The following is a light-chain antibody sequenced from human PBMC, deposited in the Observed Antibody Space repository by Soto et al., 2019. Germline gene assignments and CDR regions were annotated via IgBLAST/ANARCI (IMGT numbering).Light chain of an antibody. CDR1: RGIGST. Sequence: EVVMTQSPATLSVSPGERATLSCRASRGIGSTLAWYQQKPGQTPRLLIYDTSTRATGVPARFIGGASGTEFTLTITSLQSEDFAVYYCQHYVNWPLTFGGGTKVDIK. CDR2: DTS. J-gene: IGKJ4*01. V-gene: IGKV3-15*01. CDR3: QHYVNWPLT.